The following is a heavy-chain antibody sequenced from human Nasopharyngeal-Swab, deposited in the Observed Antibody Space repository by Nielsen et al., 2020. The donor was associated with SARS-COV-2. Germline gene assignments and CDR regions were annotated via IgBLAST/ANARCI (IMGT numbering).Heavy chain of an antibody. V-gene: IGHV3-9*01. CDR2: ITWNSGNK. CDR3: AKARRTDTYGYECFDS. CDR1: GFTFENYA. Sequence: GGSLRLSCAASGFTFENYAMHWVRQPPGKGLEWVSGITWNSGNKGYAESVQGRLTISRDNAKNSLYLQMNSLRAEDTALYYCAKARRTDTYGYECFDSWGQGTLVTVSS. D-gene: IGHD5-18*01. J-gene: IGHJ4*02.